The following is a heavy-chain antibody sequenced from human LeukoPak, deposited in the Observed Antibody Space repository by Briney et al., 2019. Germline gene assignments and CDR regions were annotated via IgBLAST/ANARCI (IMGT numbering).Heavy chain of an antibody. Sequence: GGSLRLSCAASGFTFSSYPMYWVRQTPGKGLEWVSAISGGGGGNTYYADSVKGRFTVSRDNSKNTLFLEMNSLRAEDTAVYYCARAVTTGSYDFGYWGQGTPVTVSS. CDR1: GFTFSSYP. D-gene: IGHD1-1*01. CDR3: ARAVTTGSYDFGY. J-gene: IGHJ4*02. CDR2: ISGGGGGNT. V-gene: IGHV3-23*01.